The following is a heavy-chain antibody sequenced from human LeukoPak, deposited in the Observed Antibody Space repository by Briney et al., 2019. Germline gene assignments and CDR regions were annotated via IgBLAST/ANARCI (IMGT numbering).Heavy chain of an antibody. J-gene: IGHJ5*02. V-gene: IGHV1-69*13. CDR1: VGTFSSYA. CDR2: LIPIFGTA. CDR3: AREDIVVVPAATVTRLDP. Sequence: GASVKVSCKASVGTFSSYAISWVRQAPGQGLEWMGGLIPIFGTANYAQKFQGRVTITADESTSTAYMELSSLRSEDTAVYYCAREDIVVVPAATVTRLDPWGQGTLVTVSS. D-gene: IGHD2-2*01.